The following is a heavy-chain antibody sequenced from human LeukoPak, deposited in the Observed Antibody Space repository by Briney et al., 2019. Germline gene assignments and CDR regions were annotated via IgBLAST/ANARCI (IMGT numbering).Heavy chain of an antibody. CDR2: IYYSGST. J-gene: IGHJ4*02. CDR3: ARHGVREISEVDY. Sequence: PSETLSLTCTVSGGSISSSSYYWRWIRQPPGKGLEWIGSIYYSGSTYYNPSLKSRVTISVDTSKNQFSLKLSSVTAADTAVYYRARHGVREISEVDYWGQGTLVTVSS. CDR1: GGSISSSSYY. V-gene: IGHV4-39*01. D-gene: IGHD1-26*01.